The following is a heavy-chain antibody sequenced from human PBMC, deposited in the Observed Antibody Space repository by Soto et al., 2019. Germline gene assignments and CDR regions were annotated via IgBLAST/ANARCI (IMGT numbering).Heavy chain of an antibody. J-gene: IGHJ5*02. CDR2: ISGSGFKK. D-gene: IGHD1-26*01. V-gene: IGHV3-23*01. CDR1: GFIFENFG. CDR3: AKNQGVELVPLATVDWFDP. Sequence: EVVLLESGGGLEQPGGSLRLSCAASGFIFENFGMSWVRQAPGKGLEWISSISGSGFKKYYADSVKGRFTISRDNSKSTVYLELNNLSAEDTAVDHCAKNQGVELVPLATVDWFDPWGQGSVVTVSS.